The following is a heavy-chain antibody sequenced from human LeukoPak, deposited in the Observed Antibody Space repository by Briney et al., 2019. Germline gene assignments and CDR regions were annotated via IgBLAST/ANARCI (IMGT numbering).Heavy chain of an antibody. D-gene: IGHD5-18*01. CDR1: GGSFSGYY. Sequence: SETLSLTCAVYGGSFSGYYWSWIRQPPGKGLEWIGEINHSGSTNYNPSLKSRVTISVDTSKNQFSLKLSSVTAADTAVYYCARGLQLWLLGYFDYWGQGTLVTVSS. V-gene: IGHV4-34*01. J-gene: IGHJ4*02. CDR2: INHSGST. CDR3: ARGLQLWLLGYFDY.